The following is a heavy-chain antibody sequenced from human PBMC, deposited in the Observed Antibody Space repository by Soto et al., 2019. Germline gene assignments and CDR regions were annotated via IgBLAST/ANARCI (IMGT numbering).Heavy chain of an antibody. Sequence: QVQLVQSGAEVKKPGASVKVSCKASGYTFTNYYMHWVRQAPGHGLEWMGVINPSGGSTSYAPKLQGRVTMTRDTSTSTVYMELSSLRSEDTAVYYCARDGSLYHFWRGYYSWFDPWGQGTLVTVSS. CDR3: ARDGSLYHFWRGYYSWFDP. J-gene: IGHJ5*02. CDR1: GYTFTNYY. CDR2: INPSGGST. V-gene: IGHV1-46*01. D-gene: IGHD3-3*01.